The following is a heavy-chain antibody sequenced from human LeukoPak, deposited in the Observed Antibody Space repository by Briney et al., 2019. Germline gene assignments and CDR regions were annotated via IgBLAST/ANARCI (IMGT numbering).Heavy chain of an antibody. CDR2: IWYDGSNK. J-gene: IGHJ6*03. CDR3: ARARGWEPNYYYYYMDV. CDR1: GFTFNSYA. V-gene: IGHV3-33*07. D-gene: IGHD1-26*01. Sequence: GGSLRLSCIPSGFTFNSYAMFWVCQAPGKGLEWVSLIWYDGSNKYYADSVKGRFTVSRDNSKNTLFLQMNSLRAEDTAVYYCARARGWEPNYYYYYMDVWGRGTTVTVSS.